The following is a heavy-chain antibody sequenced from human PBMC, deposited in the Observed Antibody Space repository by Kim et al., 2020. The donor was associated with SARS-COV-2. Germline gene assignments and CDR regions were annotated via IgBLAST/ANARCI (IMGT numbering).Heavy chain of an antibody. Sequence: SQTLSLTCTVSGGSISSSSYYWGWIRQPPGKGLEWIGSIYYSGSTYYNPSLKSRVTISVDTSKNQFSLKLSSVTAADTAVYYCAVGGITMVRGVILNWFDPWGQGTLVTVSS. V-gene: IGHV4-39*07. D-gene: IGHD3-10*01. J-gene: IGHJ5*02. CDR1: GGSISSSSYY. CDR2: IYYSGST. CDR3: AVGGITMVRGVILNWFDP.